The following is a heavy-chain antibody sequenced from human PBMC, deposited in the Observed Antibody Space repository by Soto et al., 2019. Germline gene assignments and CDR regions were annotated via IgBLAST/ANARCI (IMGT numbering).Heavy chain of an antibody. CDR1: GDSVSSNSSA. Sequence: SQTLSLPCAISGDSVSSNSSACNVIRQSPSRGLEWLGRTYYRSKWYNDYAVSVKSRITINPDTSKNQFSLQLNSVTPEDTAVYYCARTSIFGVVIPPGMDVWGQGTTVTVSS. D-gene: IGHD3-3*01. J-gene: IGHJ6*02. CDR3: ARTSIFGVVIPPGMDV. V-gene: IGHV6-1*01. CDR2: TYYRSKWYN.